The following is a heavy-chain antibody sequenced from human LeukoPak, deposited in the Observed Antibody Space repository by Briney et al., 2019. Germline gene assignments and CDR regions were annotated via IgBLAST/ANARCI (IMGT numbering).Heavy chain of an antibody. Sequence: SGNVSCKASGYTFTGYYMHWVRQAPGQGLECMGWINPNSGGTNYAQKFQSRVTMTRNTSISTAYMELSRLKSDDTAVYYCAAYSSSGSHNFDYWGQGALVTVSS. CDR1: GYTFTGYY. CDR2: INPNSGGT. D-gene: IGHD6-13*01. J-gene: IGHJ4*02. V-gene: IGHV1-2*02. CDR3: AAYSSSGSHNFDY.